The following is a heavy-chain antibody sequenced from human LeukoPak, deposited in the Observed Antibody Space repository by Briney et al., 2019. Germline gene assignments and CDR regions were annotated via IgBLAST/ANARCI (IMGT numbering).Heavy chain of an antibody. CDR1: GFSFTDRY. CDR2: ISSDGDII. D-gene: IGHD3-10*01. J-gene: IGHJ4*02. Sequence: PGGSLRLSCAASGFSFTDRYMSWVRQAPGKGLEWVSYISSDGDIIYYADPVKGRFTVSRDNAKNSLYLQMNSLRAEDTAVYYCTREDYYYASGHWAQGTLVTVSS. V-gene: IGHV3-11*04. CDR3: TREDYYYASGH.